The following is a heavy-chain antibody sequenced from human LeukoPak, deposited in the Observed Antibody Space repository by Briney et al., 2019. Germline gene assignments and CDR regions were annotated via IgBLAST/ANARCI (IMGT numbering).Heavy chain of an antibody. CDR2: IYYSGST. J-gene: IGHJ4*02. V-gene: IGHV4-59*01. D-gene: IGHD3-22*01. CDR1: GGSISSYY. CDR3: ARSQVYYDSSGYYFEVYFDY. Sequence: SETLSITCTVSGGSISSYYWSWIRQPPGKGLEWIGYIYYSGSTNYNPSLKSRVTISVDTSKNQFSLKLSSVTAADTAVYYCARSQVYYDSSGYYFEVYFDYWGQGTLVTVSS.